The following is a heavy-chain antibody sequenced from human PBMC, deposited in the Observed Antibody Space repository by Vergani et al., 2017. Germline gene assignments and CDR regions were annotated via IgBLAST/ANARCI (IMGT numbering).Heavy chain of an antibody. Sequence: EVQLVESGGGLVQPGGSLRLSCAASGFTFSSYAMSWVRQAPGKGLEWVSAISGSGGSTYYADSVKGRFTISRDNAKNSLYLQMNSLRAEDTAVYYCASCRGSGTNLWFDPWGQGTLVTVSS. V-gene: IGHV3-23*04. D-gene: IGHD1-1*01. CDR3: ASCRGSGTNLWFDP. CDR1: GFTFSSYA. J-gene: IGHJ5*02. CDR2: ISGSGGST.